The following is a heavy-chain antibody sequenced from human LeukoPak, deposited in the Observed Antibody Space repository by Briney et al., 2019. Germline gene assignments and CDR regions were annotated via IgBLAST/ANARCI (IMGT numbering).Heavy chain of an antibody. D-gene: IGHD2-15*01. V-gene: IGHV3-30*04. J-gene: IGHJ4*02. CDR3: AREEVVVVAATRFLFDY. CDR1: GFTFGSYG. CDR2: ISYDGSNK. Sequence: GGSLRLSCAASGFTFGSYGMHWVRQAPGKGLEWVTVISYDGSNKYYADSVKGRFTISRDNSKNTLYLQMNSLRAEDTAVYYCAREEVVVVAATRFLFDYWGPGTLVTVSS.